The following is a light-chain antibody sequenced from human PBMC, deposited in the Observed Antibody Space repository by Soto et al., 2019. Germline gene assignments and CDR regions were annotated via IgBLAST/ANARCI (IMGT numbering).Light chain of an antibody. CDR3: QSYGSSLSGYV. V-gene: IGLV1-40*01. J-gene: IGLJ1*01. CDR2: GNS. Sequence: QSVLTQPPSVSGAPGQRVTISCTGSSPNIGAGYDVHWYQHLPGTAPKLLIYGNSNRPSGVPDRFSGSKSGTSASLAITGLQAEDEADYYCQSYGSSLSGYVFGTGTKVTVL. CDR1: SPNIGAGYD.